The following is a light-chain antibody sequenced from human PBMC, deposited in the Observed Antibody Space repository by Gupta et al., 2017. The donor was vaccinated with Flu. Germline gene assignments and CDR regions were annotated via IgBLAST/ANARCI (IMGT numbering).Light chain of an antibody. CDR3: VVYMGSGISV. J-gene: IGLJ3*02. CDR2: STN. V-gene: IGLV8-61*01. Sequence: TVTLTCGLSSGSVSTSKYPSWYQQTPGQAPRTLIYSTNTRSSGVPDRFSGSILGNKAALTITGAQADDESDYYCVVYMGSGISVFGGGTKLTVL. CDR1: SGSVSTSKY.